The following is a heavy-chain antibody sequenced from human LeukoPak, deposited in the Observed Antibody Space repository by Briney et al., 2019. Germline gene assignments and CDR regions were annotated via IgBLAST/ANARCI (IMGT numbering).Heavy chain of an antibody. CDR2: IHPSGML. V-gene: IGHV4-31*03. J-gene: IGHJ4*02. CDR3: SRGLDSRKLAY. D-gene: IGHD3-22*01. CDR1: GASFNSDDQY. Sequence: SETLSLTCTVSGASFNSDDQYWNWIRQSPGKGLAWIGSIHPSGMLYHNPSLESRVTMSRDTSKNQFSLNLNSVTAADTAVYFCSRGLDSRKLAYWGQGILVTVSS.